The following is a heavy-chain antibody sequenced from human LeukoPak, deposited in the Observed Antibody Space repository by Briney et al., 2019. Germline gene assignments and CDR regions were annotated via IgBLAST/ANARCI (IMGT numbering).Heavy chain of an antibody. Sequence: PGGSLRLSCAASGFTFSSYSMNWVRQAPGKGLEWVSSISSSSSYIYYADSVKGRFTISRDNAKNSLYLQMNSLRAEDTAVYYCARDKRLNYYDSSGPMGYFDYWGQGTLVTVSS. D-gene: IGHD3-22*01. CDR2: ISSSSSYI. J-gene: IGHJ4*02. CDR3: ARDKRLNYYDSSGPMGYFDY. V-gene: IGHV3-21*01. CDR1: GFTFSSYS.